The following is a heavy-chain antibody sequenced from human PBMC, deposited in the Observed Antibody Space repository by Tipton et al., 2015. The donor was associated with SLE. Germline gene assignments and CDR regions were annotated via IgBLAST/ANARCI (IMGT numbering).Heavy chain of an antibody. V-gene: IGHV3-9*01. CDR1: GFTFDDYA. D-gene: IGHD3-10*01. Sequence: SLRLSCAASGFTFDDYAMHWVRQAPGKGLEWVSGISWNSGSIGYADSVKGRFTISRDNAKNSLYLQMNSLRAEDTALYYCAKAITMVRGAERDAFDIWGQGTMVTVSS. CDR2: ISWNSGSI. CDR3: AKAITMVRGAERDAFDI. J-gene: IGHJ3*02.